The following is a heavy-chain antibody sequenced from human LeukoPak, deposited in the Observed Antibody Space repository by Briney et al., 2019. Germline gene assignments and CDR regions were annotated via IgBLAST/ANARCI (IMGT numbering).Heavy chain of an antibody. CDR1: GFTFISYA. CDR2: ISGSGDYI. Sequence: GGSLRLSCAASGFTFISYAMSWVRQAPGKGLEWVSSISGSGDYIYYADSVKGRFTISRDNSKNTLYLQMNSLRAEDTAVYYCARDRGYGSGSQALYYFDYWGQGTLVTVSS. CDR3: ARDRGYGSGSQALYYFDY. V-gene: IGHV3-23*01. D-gene: IGHD3-10*01. J-gene: IGHJ4*02.